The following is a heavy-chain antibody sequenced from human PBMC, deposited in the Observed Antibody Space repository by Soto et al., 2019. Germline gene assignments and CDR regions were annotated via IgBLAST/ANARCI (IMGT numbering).Heavy chain of an antibody. V-gene: IGHV3-11*01. J-gene: IGHJ6*02. Sequence: GGSLRLSCAASGFTFRDYYMSWVRQAPGKGLEWVSYISSSETTIYYADSVKGRFSISRDNAKNSLYLEMNSLRAEDTAVYYCERVNISPAPGMYGMDVWGQGTTVTV. CDR1: GFTFRDYY. CDR2: ISSSETTI. CDR3: ERVNISPAPGMYGMDV. D-gene: IGHD5-12*01.